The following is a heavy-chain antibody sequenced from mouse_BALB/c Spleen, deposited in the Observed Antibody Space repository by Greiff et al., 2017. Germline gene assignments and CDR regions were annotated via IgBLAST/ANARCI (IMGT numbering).Heavy chain of an antibody. J-gene: IGHJ3*01. CDR1: GYTFTSYV. Sequence: EVKVVESGPELVKPGASVKMSCKASGYTFTSYVMYWVKQKPGQGLEWIGYINPYNDGTKYNEKFKGKATLTSDKSSSTAYMELSSLTSEDSAVYYCARSGGNYGFAYWGQGTLVTVSA. D-gene: IGHD2-1*01. CDR3: ARSGGNYGFAY. CDR2: INPYNDGT. V-gene: IGHV1-14*01.